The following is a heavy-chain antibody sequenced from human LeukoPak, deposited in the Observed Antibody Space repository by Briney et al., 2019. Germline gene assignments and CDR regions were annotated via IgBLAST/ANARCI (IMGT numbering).Heavy chain of an antibody. J-gene: IGHJ4*02. CDR1: GLTFTFANYW. V-gene: IGHV3-7*05. D-gene: IGHD6-25*01. CDR2: IKPERTET. Sequence: GGSLRLFCAASGLTFTFANYWMPGVRQPPGKGLEGVANIKPERTETDCVDSVEGRFTIARDNAKNSLLLEMNSLRAEDTAVYYCARGRMAAAGSYEYWGQGTLVTVSS. CDR3: ARGRMAAAGSYEY.